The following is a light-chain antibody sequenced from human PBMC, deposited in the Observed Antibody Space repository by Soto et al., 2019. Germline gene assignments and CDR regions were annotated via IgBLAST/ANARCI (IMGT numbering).Light chain of an antibody. J-gene: IGLJ3*02. V-gene: IGLV2-14*01. CDR2: EVN. CDR3: SSYTSNSTLV. Sequence: QSALTQPASVSGSPGQSITISCTGTSSDVGGYNFVSWYQQHPGKAPKLMIFEVNNRPSGVSNRFSGSNSGNTASLTISGLQAEDEADYFCSSYTSNSTLVFGGGTKLTVL. CDR1: SSDVGGYNF.